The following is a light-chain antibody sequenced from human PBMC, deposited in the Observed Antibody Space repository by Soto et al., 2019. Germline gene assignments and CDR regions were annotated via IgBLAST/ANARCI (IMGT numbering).Light chain of an antibody. CDR3: ASYTSSSSYV. V-gene: IGLV2-14*01. CDR1: SSDVGAYND. CDR2: EVS. J-gene: IGLJ1*01. Sequence: QSALTQPASVSGSPGQSITISCTGTSSDVGAYNDVSWYQEHPGKAPKLMIYEVSTRPSGVSNRFSGSKSGNTASLTISGLQAEDEADYYCASYTSSSSYVVGTGTKLTV.